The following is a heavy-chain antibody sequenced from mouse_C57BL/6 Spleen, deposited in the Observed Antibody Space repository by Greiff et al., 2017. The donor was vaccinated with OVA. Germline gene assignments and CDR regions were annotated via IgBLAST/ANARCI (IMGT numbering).Heavy chain of an antibody. V-gene: IGHV5-9-1*02. J-gene: IGHJ1*03. CDR3: TRARGNYGYFDV. CDR2: ISSGGDYT. D-gene: IGHD2-1*01. CDR1: GFSFSSYA. Sequence: EVMLVESGEGLVKPGGSLKLSCAASGFSFSSYAMSWVRQTPEKRLEWVAYISSGGDYTYYADTVKGRFTISGDNARNTLYLQMRSLKSADTAMFYCTRARGNYGYFDVWGTGTTVTVSS.